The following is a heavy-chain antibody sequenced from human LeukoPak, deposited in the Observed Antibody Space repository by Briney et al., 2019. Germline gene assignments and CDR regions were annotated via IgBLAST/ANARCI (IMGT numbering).Heavy chain of an antibody. CDR2: ISSSGSTI. J-gene: IGHJ4*02. CDR1: GGSFSGYC. V-gene: IGHV3-11*04. CDR3: ARMEAYCGGDCARGLDY. Sequence: LSLTCAVYGGSFSGYCWSWIRQPPGKGLEWVTYISSSGSTIYYADSVKGRFTISRDNAKNSLYLQMNSLRAEDTAVYYCARMEAYCGGDCARGLDYWGQGTLVTVSS. D-gene: IGHD2-21*02.